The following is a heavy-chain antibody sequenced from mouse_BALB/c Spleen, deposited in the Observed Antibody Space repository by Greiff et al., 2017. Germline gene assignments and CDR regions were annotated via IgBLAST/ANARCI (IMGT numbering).Heavy chain of an antibody. J-gene: IGHJ3*01. V-gene: IGHV3-2*02. CDR3: ARNYDKFAY. D-gene: IGHD2-4*01. CDR1: GYSITSDYA. CDR2: ISYSGST. Sequence: EVQLQESGPGLVKPSQSLSLTCTVTGYSITSDYAWNWIRQFPGNKLEWMGYISYSGSTSYNPSLKSRISITRDTSKNQFFLQLNSVTTEDTATYYCARNYDKFAYWGQGTLVTVSA.